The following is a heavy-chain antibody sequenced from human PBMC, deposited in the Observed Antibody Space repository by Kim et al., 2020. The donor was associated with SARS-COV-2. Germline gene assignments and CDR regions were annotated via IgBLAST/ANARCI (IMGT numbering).Heavy chain of an antibody. Sequence: VKGRFTISRDNAKNSLYLQMNSLRAEDTAVYYCAREKYSGSYYGYYGMDVWGQGTTVTVSS. V-gene: IGHV3-7*04. CDR3: AREKYSGSYYGYYGMDV. D-gene: IGHD1-26*01. J-gene: IGHJ6*02.